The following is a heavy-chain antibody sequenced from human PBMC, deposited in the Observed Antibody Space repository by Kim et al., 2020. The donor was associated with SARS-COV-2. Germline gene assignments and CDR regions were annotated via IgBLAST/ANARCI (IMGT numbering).Heavy chain of an antibody. CDR3: ARHAGCSGGSYYFPHYGMDV. V-gene: IGHV4-39*01. CDR1: GGSISSSSYY. Sequence: SETLSLTCTVSGGSISSSSYYWGWIRQPPGKGLEWIGSIYYSGSTYYNPSLKSRVTISVDTSKNQFSLKLSSVTAADTAVYYCARHAGCSGGSYYFPHYGMDVWGQGTTVTVSS. CDR2: IYYSGST. D-gene: IGHD2-15*01. J-gene: IGHJ6*02.